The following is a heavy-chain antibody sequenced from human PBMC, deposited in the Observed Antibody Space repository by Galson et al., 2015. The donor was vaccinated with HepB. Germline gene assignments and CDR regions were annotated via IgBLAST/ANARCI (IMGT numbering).Heavy chain of an antibody. CDR2: ISGSGGST. D-gene: IGHD3-22*01. V-gene: IGHV3-23*01. CDR3: AKGIRRIRYYDSSGYYPHSFDY. CDR1: GFTFSSYA. J-gene: IGHJ4*02. Sequence: SLRLSCAASGFTFSSYAMSWVRQAPGKGLEWVSAISGSGGSTYYADSVKGRFTISRDNSKNTLYLQMNSLRAEDTAVYYCAKGIRRIRYYDSSGYYPHSFDYWGQGTLVTVSS.